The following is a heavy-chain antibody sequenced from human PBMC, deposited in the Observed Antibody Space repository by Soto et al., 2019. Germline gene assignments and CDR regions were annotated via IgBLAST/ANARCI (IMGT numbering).Heavy chain of an antibody. CDR3: ATTLTTSAEYFQY. CDR2: IKEDGSDK. J-gene: IGHJ1*01. CDR1: GVIFRNYW. Sequence: DVQLVESGGGLVQPGGSLRLSCGPSGVIFRNYWMSWVRQFPGKGLEWVAHIKEDGSDKYYGDSVKGRFIISRDNAKNSLFLQMNSLRADDTAVYYCATTLTTSAEYFQYWGQGTLVTVSS. D-gene: IGHD3-16*01. V-gene: IGHV3-7*01.